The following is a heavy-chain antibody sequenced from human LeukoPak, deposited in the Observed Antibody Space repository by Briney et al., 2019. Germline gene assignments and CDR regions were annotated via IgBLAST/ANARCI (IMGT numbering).Heavy chain of an antibody. D-gene: IGHD5-24*01. CDR3: ARAQMATSYYFDY. V-gene: IGHV1-69*13. Sequence: ASVKVSCKASGGTFSSYAISWMRQAPGQGLEWMGGIIPIFGTANYAQKFQGRVTITADESTSTAYMELSSLRSEDTAVYYCARAQMATSYYFDYWGQGTLVIVSS. CDR1: GGTFSSYA. J-gene: IGHJ4*02. CDR2: IIPIFGTA.